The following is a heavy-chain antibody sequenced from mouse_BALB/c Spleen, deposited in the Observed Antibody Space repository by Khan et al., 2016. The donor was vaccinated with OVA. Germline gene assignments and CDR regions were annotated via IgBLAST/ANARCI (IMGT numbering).Heavy chain of an antibody. CDR1: GYSITRDYA. Sequence: EVQLQESGPGLVKPSQSLSLTCTVTGYSITRDYAWTWIRQFPGNKLEWMAYISNSGSTSYNPSLKSRISITRDTSKNQFFLQLNSLTTEDTATYYCASELGRYYAMNYWGQGTSVTVSS. J-gene: IGHJ4*01. V-gene: IGHV3-2*02. CDR3: ASELGRYYAMNY. CDR2: ISNSGST. D-gene: IGHD4-1*01.